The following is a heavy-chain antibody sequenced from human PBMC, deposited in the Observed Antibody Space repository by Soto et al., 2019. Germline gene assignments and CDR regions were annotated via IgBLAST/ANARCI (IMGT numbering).Heavy chain of an antibody. Sequence: ESGGGLIQPGGSLRLSCAASGFTVSSNYMSWVRQAPGKGLEWVSVIYSGGSTYYADSVKGRFTISRDNSKNTLYLQMNSLRAEDTAVYYCAREEDYGDYPGAFDIWGQGTMVTVSS. CDR1: GFTVSSNY. D-gene: IGHD4-17*01. V-gene: IGHV3-53*01. CDR3: AREEDYGDYPGAFDI. J-gene: IGHJ3*02. CDR2: IYSGGST.